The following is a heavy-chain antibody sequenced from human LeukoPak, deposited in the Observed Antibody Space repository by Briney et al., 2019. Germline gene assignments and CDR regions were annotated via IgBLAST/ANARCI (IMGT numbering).Heavy chain of an antibody. CDR2: FDPEDGET. J-gene: IGHJ6*02. CDR1: GYTLTELS. V-gene: IGHV1-24*01. CDR3: ATGILVVADYGMDV. Sequence: PMASVKVSCKVSGYTLTELSMHWVRQAPGKGLEWMGGFDPEDGETIYAQKFQGRVTMTEDTSTDTAYMELSSLRSEDTAVYYCATGILVVADYGMDVWGQGTTVTVSS. D-gene: IGHD2-15*01.